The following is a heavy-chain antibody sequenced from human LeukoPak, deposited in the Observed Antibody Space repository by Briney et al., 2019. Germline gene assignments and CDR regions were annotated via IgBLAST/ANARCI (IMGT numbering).Heavy chain of an antibody. J-gene: IGHJ5*02. V-gene: IGHV1-69*13. Sequence: ASVKVSCKASGYTFTSYDISWVRQAPGQGLEWMGGITPIFGTANYAQKFQGRVTITADESTSTAYMELSSLRSEDTAVYYCARNTVVVPAAICGWFDPWGQGTLVTVSS. CDR2: ITPIFGTA. D-gene: IGHD2-2*02. CDR3: ARNTVVVPAAICGWFDP. CDR1: GYTFTSYD.